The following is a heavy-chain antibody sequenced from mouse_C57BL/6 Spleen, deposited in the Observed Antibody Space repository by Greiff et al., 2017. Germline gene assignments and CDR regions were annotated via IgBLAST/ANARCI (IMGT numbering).Heavy chain of an antibody. D-gene: IGHD4-1*01. Sequence: VQLQQPGAELVMPGASVKLSCKASGYTFTSYWMHWVKQRPGQGLEWIGEIDPSDSYTNYNQKFKGKSTVTVDKSSSTAYMQLSSLTSEDSAVYYCARTGTPYYFDYWGQGTTLTVSS. CDR1: GYTFTSYW. CDR2: IDPSDSYT. CDR3: ARTGTPYYFDY. J-gene: IGHJ2*01. V-gene: IGHV1-69*01.